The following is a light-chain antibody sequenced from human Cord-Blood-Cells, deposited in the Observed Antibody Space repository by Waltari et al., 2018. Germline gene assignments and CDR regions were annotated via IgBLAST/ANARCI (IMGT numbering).Light chain of an antibody. CDR2: GAS. J-gene: IGKJ1*01. CDR3: QQYNNWPRT. V-gene: IGKV3-15*01. CDR1: QSVSSN. Sequence: EIVMTQSPATLSVSPGERATLSCRASQSVSSNLAWYQQKPGQAPRLLIYGASARATRIPARFSGSWSGTEFTLTISSLQSEDFAVYYCQQYNNWPRTFGQGTKVEIK.